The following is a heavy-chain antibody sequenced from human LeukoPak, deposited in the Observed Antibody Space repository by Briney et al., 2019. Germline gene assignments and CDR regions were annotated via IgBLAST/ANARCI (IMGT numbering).Heavy chain of an antibody. D-gene: IGHD2-15*01. CDR3: ARDFSRVVAATLFDY. CDR1: GFTVSSYA. CDR2: ISYDGSNK. V-gene: IGHV3-30*04. Sequence: GGSLRLSCAASGFTVSSYAMHWVRQAPGKGLEWVAVISYDGSNKYYADSVKGRFTISRDNSKNTLYLEMNSLRAEDTAVYYCARDFSRVVAATLFDYWGQGTLVTVSS. J-gene: IGHJ4*02.